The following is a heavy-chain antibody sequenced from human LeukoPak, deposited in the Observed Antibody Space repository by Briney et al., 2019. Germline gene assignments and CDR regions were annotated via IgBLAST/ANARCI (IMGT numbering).Heavy chain of an antibody. CDR2: INPNSGGT. Sequence: ASVKVSCKASGYTFTGYYMHWVRQAPGQGLEWMGWINPNSGGTNYAQKFQGRVTMTRDTSISAVYMELSRLRSDDTAVYYCARDGTGVYNLVPYWGQGTLVTVSS. D-gene: IGHD5-24*01. J-gene: IGHJ4*02. V-gene: IGHV1-2*02. CDR3: ARDGTGVYNLVPY. CDR1: GYTFTGYY.